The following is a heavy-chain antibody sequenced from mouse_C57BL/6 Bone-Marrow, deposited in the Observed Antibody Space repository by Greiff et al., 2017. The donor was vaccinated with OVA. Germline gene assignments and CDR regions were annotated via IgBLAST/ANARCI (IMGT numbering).Heavy chain of an antibody. Sequence: QVQLQQSGAELARPGASVKLSCKASGYTFTSYGISWVKQRPGQGLEWIGAIYPRSGNTYYNEKFKGKATLTADTSSSTAYMALRSLTSEDSAVYFCARGSFWLAYGGQGTLVTVSA. CDR3: ARGSFWLAY. J-gene: IGHJ3*01. CDR2: IYPRSGNT. CDR1: GYTFTSYG. V-gene: IGHV1-81*01.